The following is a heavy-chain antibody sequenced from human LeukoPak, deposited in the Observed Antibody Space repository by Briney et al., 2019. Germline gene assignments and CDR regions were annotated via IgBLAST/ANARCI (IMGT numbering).Heavy chain of an antibody. Sequence: SESLSLTCAVSGDSISSYYWNWIWQPPGKGLEWIGEVNLQGSTNYNPSLMGRVAIAVDTSENHISLQLTSVTAADTAVYYCAREGGPYRPIDYSGQGTLVTVSS. V-gene: IGHV4-59*12. CDR3: AREGGPYRPIDY. CDR1: GDSISSYY. J-gene: IGHJ4*02. CDR2: VNLQGST.